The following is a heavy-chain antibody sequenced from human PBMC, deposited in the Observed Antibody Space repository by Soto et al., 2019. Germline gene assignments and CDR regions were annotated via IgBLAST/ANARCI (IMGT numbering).Heavy chain of an antibody. CDR1: GGSISGYF. V-gene: IGHV4-4*07. CDR3: ARDSRTGCSSTDCYMS. D-gene: IGHD2-2*01. J-gene: IGHJ5*02. CDR2: IYSAGST. Sequence: QLQLQESGPGLVKPSETLSLICTVSGGSISGYFWSWVRQPAGKGLEWIGRIYSAGSTNYNPSLKSRVTMSVDTSQNQFSLKLTSVTAADTAMYYCARDSRTGCSSTDCYMSWGRGILVTVSS.